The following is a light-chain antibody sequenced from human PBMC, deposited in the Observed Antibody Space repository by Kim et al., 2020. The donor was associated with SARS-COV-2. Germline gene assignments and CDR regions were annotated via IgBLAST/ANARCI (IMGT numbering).Light chain of an antibody. V-gene: IGLV2-11*01. J-gene: IGLJ1*01. Sequence: GQSVAISCTGTSSDVGGYNYVSWYQQHPGKAPRLMIYDVSYRPSGVPDRFSGSKSGNTASLTISGLQPEDEADYYCCSYAGSYTYVFATGTKVTVL. CDR2: DVS. CDR1: SSDVGGYNY. CDR3: CSYAGSYTYV.